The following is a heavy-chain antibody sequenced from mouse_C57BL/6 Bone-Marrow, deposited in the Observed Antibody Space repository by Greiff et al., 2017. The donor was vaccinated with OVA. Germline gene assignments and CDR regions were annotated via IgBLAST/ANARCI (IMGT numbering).Heavy chain of an antibody. CDR1: GYTFTSYW. D-gene: IGHD1-1*02. CDR3: ARRRVDYYAMDY. CDR2: IDPSDSYT. Sequence: QVQLQQPGAELVKPGASVKLSCKASGYTFTSYWMQWVKQRPGQGLEWIGEIDPSDSYTNSNQKFKGKATLTVATSSRTAYMQLSSLTSEDSAVYYCARRRVDYYAMDYWGQGTSVTVSS. J-gene: IGHJ4*01. V-gene: IGHV1-50*01.